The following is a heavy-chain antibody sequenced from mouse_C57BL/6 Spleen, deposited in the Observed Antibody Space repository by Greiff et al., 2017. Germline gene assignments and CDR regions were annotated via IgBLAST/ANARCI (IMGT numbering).Heavy chain of an antibody. V-gene: IGHV1-63*01. CDR3: ARGGYDYYYFDY. CDR2: IYPGGGYT. CDR1: GYTFTNYW. J-gene: IGHJ2*01. Sequence: VKLMESGAELVRPGTSVKMSCKASGYTFTNYWIGWAKQRPGHGLEWIGDIYPGGGYTNYNEKFKGKATLTADKSSSTAYMQFSSLTSEDSAIYYCARGGYDYYYFDYWGQGTTLTVSS. D-gene: IGHD2-4*01.